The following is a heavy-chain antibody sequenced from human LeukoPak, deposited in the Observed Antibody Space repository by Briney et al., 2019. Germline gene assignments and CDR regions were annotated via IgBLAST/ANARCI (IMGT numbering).Heavy chain of an antibody. J-gene: IGHJ3*02. D-gene: IGHD3-3*01. V-gene: IGHV4-39*07. CDR3: ARDSPFKWAIFGDSFDI. CDR1: GGSISSSSYY. Sequence: SETLSLTCTVSGGSISSSSYYWGWIRQPPGKGLEWIGSIYYSGSTYYNPSLKSRVTISMDTSKRQISLKLSSVTAADTAVYYCARDSPFKWAIFGDSFDIWGQGTVVAVSS. CDR2: IYYSGST.